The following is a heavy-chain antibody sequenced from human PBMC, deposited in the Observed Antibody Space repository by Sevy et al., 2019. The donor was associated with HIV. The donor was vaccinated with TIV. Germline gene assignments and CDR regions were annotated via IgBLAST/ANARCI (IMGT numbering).Heavy chain of an antibody. J-gene: IGHJ4*02. CDR3: AGPILTDNNGWSYYDY. CDR2: INYSGYM. Sequence: SETLSLTCTVSGASISSSGYYWGWIRQPPGKGLEWIASINYSGYMFYNPSLKSRFTISADTSKNQFSLDLNSVTAADTAIYYCAGPILTDNNGWSYYDYWGQGTVVTVSS. CDR1: GASISSSGYY. V-gene: IGHV4-39*01. D-gene: IGHD6-19*01.